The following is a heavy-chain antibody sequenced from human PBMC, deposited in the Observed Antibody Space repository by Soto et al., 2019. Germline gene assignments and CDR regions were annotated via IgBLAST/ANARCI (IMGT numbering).Heavy chain of an antibody. CDR3: AKRASRDYGDYGMDV. CDR1: GFTFGNFW. CDR2: IGPDGTDI. J-gene: IGHJ6*02. V-gene: IGHV3-74*03. D-gene: IGHD4-17*01. Sequence: GGSLRLSCSDSGFTFGNFWIHWVRQAPGKGLEWVSHIGPDGTDIVYADSVKGRFIISRDNARNTVYLQMNSLEAEDTAVYYCAKRASRDYGDYGMDVWGQGTTVTVSS.